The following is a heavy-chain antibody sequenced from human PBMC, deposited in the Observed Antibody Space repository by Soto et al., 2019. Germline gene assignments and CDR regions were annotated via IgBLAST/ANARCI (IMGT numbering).Heavy chain of an antibody. CDR1: EFTISDYY. D-gene: IGHD3-22*01. CDR3: TYYYDSSGNSYHFDY. J-gene: IGHJ4*02. V-gene: IGHV3-11*01. CDR2: ISSSGSTI. Sequence: GGSLRVSCAAAEFTISDYYMSWISKAPGKGLEWVSYISSSGSTIYYADSVKGRFTISRDNAKNSLYLQMNSLRAEDTAVYYCTYYYDSSGNSYHFDYWGQGTLVTVSS.